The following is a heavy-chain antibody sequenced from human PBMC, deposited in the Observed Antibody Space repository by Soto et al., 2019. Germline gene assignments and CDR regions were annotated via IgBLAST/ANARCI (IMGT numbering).Heavy chain of an antibody. Sequence: PSLTCAVYGGSFSGYYWTWTCQPPGKGLEWIGKITESGSTDYNPSLRGRVTISVDTSKNRFSLKSNSVTAADTAVYYCARERQRWLQLGCFDPWGQGTLVTVSS. D-gene: IGHD5-12*01. CDR1: GGSFSGYY. V-gene: IGHV4-34*01. CDR3: ARERQRWLQLGCFDP. J-gene: IGHJ5*02. CDR2: ITESGST.